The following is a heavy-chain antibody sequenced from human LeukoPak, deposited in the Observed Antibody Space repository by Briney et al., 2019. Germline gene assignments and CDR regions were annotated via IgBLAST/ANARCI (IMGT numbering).Heavy chain of an antibody. CDR2: IYYSGST. CDR3: ARTRPHDYDILTGYSVSDNWFDP. D-gene: IGHD3-9*01. J-gene: IGHJ5*02. V-gene: IGHV4-59*01. CDR1: GGSISSYY. Sequence: SETLSLTCTVSGGSISSYYWSWIRQPPGKGLEWIGYIYYSGSTNYNPSLKSRVTISVDTSKNQFSLKLSSVTAADTAVYYCARTRPHDYDILTGYSVSDNWFDPWGQGTLVTVSS.